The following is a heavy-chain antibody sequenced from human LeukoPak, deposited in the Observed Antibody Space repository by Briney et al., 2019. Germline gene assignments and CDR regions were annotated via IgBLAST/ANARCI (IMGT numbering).Heavy chain of an antibody. CDR3: ARDRGIVGPEDPKYYFDY. CDR1: GYTFTGYY. J-gene: IGHJ4*02. V-gene: IGHV1-2*02. D-gene: IGHD2-15*01. Sequence: ASVKVSCKASGYTFTGYYMHWVRQAPGQGLEWMGWINPNSGGTNYAQKFQGRVTMTRDTSISTAYMELSRLRSDDTAVYYCARDRGIVGPEDPKYYFDYWGQGTLVTVSS. CDR2: INPNSGGT.